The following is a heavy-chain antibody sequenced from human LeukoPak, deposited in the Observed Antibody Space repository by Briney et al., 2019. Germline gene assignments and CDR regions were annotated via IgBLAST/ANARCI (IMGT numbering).Heavy chain of an antibody. CDR2: INHSGST. J-gene: IGHJ5*02. V-gene: IGHV4-34*01. Sequence: SETLSLTCAVYGGSLSGYYWSWIRQPPGKGLEWIGEINHSGSTNYNPSLKSRVTISVDTSKNQFSLKLSSVTAADTAVYYCARRRAYYYGSGSYYNSRGDLNWFDPWGQGTLVTVSS. CDR3: ARRRAYYYGSGSYYNSRGDLNWFDP. CDR1: GGSLSGYY. D-gene: IGHD3-10*01.